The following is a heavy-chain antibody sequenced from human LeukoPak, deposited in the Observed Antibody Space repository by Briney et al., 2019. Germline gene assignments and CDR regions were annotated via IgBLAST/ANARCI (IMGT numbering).Heavy chain of an antibody. D-gene: IGHD2-2*01. CDR3: ARDCSSRGYYYMDV. J-gene: IGHJ6*03. CDR2: IIPIFGTA. V-gene: IGHV1-69*13. CDR1: GGTFSSYA. Sequence: ASVKVSCKASGGTFSSYAISWVRQAPGQGLEWMGGIIPIFGTANYAQKFQGRVTITADESTSTAYMELSSLRSEDTAVYYCARDCSSRGYYYMDVWGKGTTVTVSS.